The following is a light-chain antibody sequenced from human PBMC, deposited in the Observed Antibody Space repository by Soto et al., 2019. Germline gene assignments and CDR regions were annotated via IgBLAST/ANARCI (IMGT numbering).Light chain of an antibody. J-gene: IGKJ1*01. CDR2: AAS. Sequence: IHMTQSPSSLSASVLYRVTITFLASQGIRNDLDWYQQKPGKAPKRLIYAASSLQSGVPSRFSGSRSGTEFTLTISSLQPDDFATYYCQQYNSYSRTFGQGTKVDIK. CDR3: QQYNSYSRT. V-gene: IGKV1-17*01. CDR1: QGIRND.